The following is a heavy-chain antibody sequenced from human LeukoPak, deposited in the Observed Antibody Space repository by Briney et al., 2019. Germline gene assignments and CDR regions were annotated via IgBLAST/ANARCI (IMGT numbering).Heavy chain of an antibody. CDR3: ARSYCTVNSCYQSFGY. CDR1: GFSFSTHG. Sequence: PGGSLRLSCAASGFSFSTHGIHWVRQAPGMGLEYVSAIKSNGATNDYADSVKGIFTISRDNYKNTVYLQMDSLRTEDMDVYYCARSYCTVNSCYQSFGYWGPGTLVSVSS. CDR2: IKSNGATN. D-gene: IGHD2-8*02. V-gene: IGHV3-64*02. J-gene: IGHJ4*02.